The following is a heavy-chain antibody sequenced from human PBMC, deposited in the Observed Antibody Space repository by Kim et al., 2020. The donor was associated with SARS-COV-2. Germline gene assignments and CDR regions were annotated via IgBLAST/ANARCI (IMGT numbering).Heavy chain of an antibody. CDR1: GYAFTTYP. CDR3: ARSHDSSGYSSFDY. V-gene: IGHV1-3*01. D-gene: IGHD3-22*01. J-gene: IGHJ4*02. Sequence: ASVKVSCKASGYAFTTYPMHWVRQAAGQRLDWMGWIKADNSDTTYSQKFQGRVTITRDTSADTAYMELSSLRSEDTAVYYCARSHDSSGYSSFDYWGQGTLVTVSS. CDR2: IKADNSDT.